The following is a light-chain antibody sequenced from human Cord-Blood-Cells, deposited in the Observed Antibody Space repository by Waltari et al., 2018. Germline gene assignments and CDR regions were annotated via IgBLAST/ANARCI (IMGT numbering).Light chain of an antibody. CDR1: SSNIGSNT. V-gene: IGLV1-44*01. CDR2: INN. CDR3: AAWDDSLNGVV. J-gene: IGLJ2*01. Sequence: QSVLTQPPSASGNPGQRVTISCSGSSSNIGSNTVTWYQQLPGTAPKLLIYINNQRPSGVPARFSGSKSGTSASLAISGLQSEDEADYYCAAWDDSLNGVVFGGGTKLTVL.